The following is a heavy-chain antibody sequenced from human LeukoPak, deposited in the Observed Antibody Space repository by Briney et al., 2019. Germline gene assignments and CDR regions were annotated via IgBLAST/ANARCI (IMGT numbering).Heavy chain of an antibody. CDR2: INPNSGGT. J-gene: IGHJ4*02. D-gene: IGHD6-13*01. CDR3: ARDPDSSSWFDY. V-gene: IGHV1-2*06. Sequence: ASVKISCRAAGYTCTSYYMHWLRRAPGQGLEGMGPINPNSGGTIYAQKFQVRVTMTWDTSISTAYMELSSLRSDDTAVYYCARDPDSSSWFDYWGQGTLVIVSS. CDR1: GYTCTSYY.